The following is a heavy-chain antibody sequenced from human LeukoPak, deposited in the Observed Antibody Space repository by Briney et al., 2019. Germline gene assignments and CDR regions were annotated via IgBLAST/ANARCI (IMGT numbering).Heavy chain of an antibody. CDR1: GFTFSSYE. Sequence: GGSLRLTCAASGFTFSSYEMNWVRQAPGKGLEWVSYISSSGSTIYYADSVKGRFTLSRDNAKNSLYLQMNSLRAEDTAVYYCARTGGSYPYYFEYWGQGTLVTVSS. D-gene: IGHD1-26*01. CDR2: ISSSGSTI. J-gene: IGHJ4*02. V-gene: IGHV3-48*03. CDR3: ARTGGSYPYYFEY.